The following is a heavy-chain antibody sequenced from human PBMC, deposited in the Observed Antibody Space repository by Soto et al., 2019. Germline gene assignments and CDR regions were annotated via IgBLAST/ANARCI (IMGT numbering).Heavy chain of an antibody. CDR1: GFTVKNYQ. Sequence: HPGGSLRLSCAASGFTVKNYQMNWVRQAPGKGLEWVSVIYSGGVTYYPDSVKGRFTIIRDTSRNSVYLQMNSLRADDTAIYYCARDSSTTGYYGSDVWGQGTTVTVSS. J-gene: IGHJ6*02. CDR3: ARDSSTTGYYGSDV. CDR2: IYSGGVT. V-gene: IGHV3-53*01.